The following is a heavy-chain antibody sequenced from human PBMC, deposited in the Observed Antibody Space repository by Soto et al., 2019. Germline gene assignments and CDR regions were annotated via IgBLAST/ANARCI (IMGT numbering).Heavy chain of an antibody. J-gene: IGHJ4*02. CDR1: GFTFDDYA. CDR2: ISWNSGNI. V-gene: IGHV3-9*01. CDR3: AKVISAAGTD. Sequence: EVQLVESGGGLVQPGRSLRLSCAASGFTFDDYAMHWVRQPPGKGLEWVSGISWNSGNIGYADSVKGRFTVSRDNAKNALYLQMNSLRVEDTAFYYYAKVISAAGTDGGPGTLVTVSS. D-gene: IGHD6-13*01.